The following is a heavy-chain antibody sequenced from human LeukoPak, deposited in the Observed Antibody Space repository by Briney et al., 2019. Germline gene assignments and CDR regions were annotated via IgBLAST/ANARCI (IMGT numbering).Heavy chain of an antibody. Sequence: SEILSLTCTVSGDSLSSHYWSWIRQPPGKGLEWIGYIYGSGSTHYDPSLRSRVTISEDTSKNQFSLKLTSVTAADTAVYYCARNVGWYSHDSWGQGTLVTVSS. J-gene: IGHJ4*02. V-gene: IGHV4-59*08. CDR3: ARNVGWYSHDS. D-gene: IGHD6-19*01. CDR2: IYGSGST. CDR1: GDSLSSHY.